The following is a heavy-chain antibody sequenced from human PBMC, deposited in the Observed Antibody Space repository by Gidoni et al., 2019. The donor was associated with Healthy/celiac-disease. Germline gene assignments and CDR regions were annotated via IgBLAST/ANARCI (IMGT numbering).Heavy chain of an antibody. CDR2: ISGSGGST. D-gene: IGHD6-13*01. CDR3: AKDLYSSSWYSNWFDP. Sequence: EVQLLESGGGLVQPGGSLRLSCAASGFTFSSYAMSWVRQAPGKGLEWVSAISGSGGSTYYADSVKGRFTISRDNSKNTLYLQMNSLRAEDTAVYYCAKDLYSSSWYSNWFDPWGQGTLVTVSS. CDR1: GFTFSSYA. V-gene: IGHV3-23*01. J-gene: IGHJ5*02.